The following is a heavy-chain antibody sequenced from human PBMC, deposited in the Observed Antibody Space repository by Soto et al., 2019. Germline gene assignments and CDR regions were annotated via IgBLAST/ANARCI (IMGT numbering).Heavy chain of an antibody. D-gene: IGHD6-19*01. CDR1: GGSISNYY. V-gene: IGHV4-59*03. J-gene: IGHJ5*02. Sequence: SETLSLTCSVSGGSISNYYNFWSWLRQSPGRGLEWIGYISYSGSTNYNPSVKSRVTISADMPKNQFSLRLSSVTAADTAIYYCAKTIVVAGNLRFDPWGQGALVTVSS. CDR2: ISYSGST. CDR3: AKTIVVAGNLRFDP.